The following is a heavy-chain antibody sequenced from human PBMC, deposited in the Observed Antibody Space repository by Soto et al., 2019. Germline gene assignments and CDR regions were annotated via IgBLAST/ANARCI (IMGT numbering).Heavy chain of an antibody. CDR2: ISYDGGKK. D-gene: IGHD3-22*01. J-gene: IGHJ6*02. Sequence: QVQLVKSGGGVVQPGTSLVLSCAASGFTFSTYGMHWVRQAPGKGLEWVAAISYDGGKKYSIDSVKGHFTISRDNSKNTLYLQINSLRAEDTAVYYCAKAIASSGSLYHAVDVWGQGTTVIVSS. CDR3: AKAIASSGSLYHAVDV. CDR1: GFTFSTYG. V-gene: IGHV3-30*18.